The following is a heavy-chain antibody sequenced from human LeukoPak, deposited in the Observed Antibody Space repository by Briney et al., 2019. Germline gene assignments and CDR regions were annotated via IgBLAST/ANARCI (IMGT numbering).Heavy chain of an antibody. V-gene: IGHV3-30*02. CDR3: AKHHYTGSSGYYFFDY. J-gene: IGHJ4*02. D-gene: IGHD3-22*01. Sequence: GGSLRLSCAASGFAFSNFGLHWVRQAPGKGLEWVAFIPYDGSDKYYADSVKGPFTISRDNSKNTLYLQVNSLRAEDTAVYYCAKHHYTGSSGYYFFDYWGQGTLVTVSS. CDR2: IPYDGSDK. CDR1: GFAFSNFG.